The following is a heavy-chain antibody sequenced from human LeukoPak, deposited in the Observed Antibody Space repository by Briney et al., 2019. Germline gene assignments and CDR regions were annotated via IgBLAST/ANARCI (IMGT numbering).Heavy chain of an antibody. CDR1: GGSISSGGYY. CDR2: IYYSGST. D-gene: IGHD5-18*01. CDR3: ARGISYGYSFDY. V-gene: IGHV4-31*03. J-gene: IGHJ4*02. Sequence: PSETLSLTCTVSGGSISSGGYYWSWIRQHPGKGLEWIGYIYYSGSTYYNPSLKSRVTISVDTSKNQFSLKLSSVTAAGTAVYYCARGISYGYSFDYWGQGTLVTVSS.